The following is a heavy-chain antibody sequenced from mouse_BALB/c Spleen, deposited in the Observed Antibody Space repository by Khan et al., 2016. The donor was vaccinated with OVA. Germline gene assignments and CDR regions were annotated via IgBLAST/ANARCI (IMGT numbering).Heavy chain of an antibody. CDR1: GYTFTDYG. Sequence: QVQLQQSGAELVRPGVSVKISCKGSGYTFTDYGIHWVKQSHAKSLEWIGVISSYHGDATYNQRFKGKATMTVAKSSSTAYMELARLTSEESAIYYCASDTSDEEFAYWGQGTLVTVSA. D-gene: IGHD3-2*01. V-gene: IGHV1S137*01. J-gene: IGHJ3*01. CDR2: ISSYHGDA. CDR3: ASDTSDEEFAY.